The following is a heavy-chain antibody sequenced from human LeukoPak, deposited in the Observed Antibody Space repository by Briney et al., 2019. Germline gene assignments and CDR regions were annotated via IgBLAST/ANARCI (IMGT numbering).Heavy chain of an antibody. CDR1: GFTFSSYG. CDR3: AKRYYGSGRHSFDY. Sequence: PGGSLRLSCAASGFTFSSYGMHCVPQAPGKGLEWVAFIRYDGSNKYYADSVKGRFTISRDNSKNTLYLQMNNLRAEDTAVYYGAKRYYGSGRHSFDYWGQGTLVTVSS. CDR2: IRYDGSNK. V-gene: IGHV3-30*02. D-gene: IGHD3-10*01. J-gene: IGHJ4*02.